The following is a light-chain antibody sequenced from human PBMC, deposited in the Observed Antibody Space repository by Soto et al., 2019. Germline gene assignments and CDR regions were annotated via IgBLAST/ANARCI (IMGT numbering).Light chain of an antibody. CDR3: QKYSSVPV. CDR2: AAS. V-gene: IGKV1-27*01. J-gene: IGKJ3*01. Sequence: DIQMTQSPSSLSASVGDRVTITCRASQGISNYVAWYQQKPGKPPKLLIYAASTLQSGVPSRFSGSGSGTDFSLTINSLQPDYVATYSCQKYSSVPVFGPGTKVDIK. CDR1: QGISNY.